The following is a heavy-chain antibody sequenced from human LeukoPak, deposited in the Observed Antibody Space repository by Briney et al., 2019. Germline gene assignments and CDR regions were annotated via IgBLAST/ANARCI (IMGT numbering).Heavy chain of an antibody. D-gene: IGHD3-22*01. CDR1: GGSISSGSYY. CDR2: IYTSGST. CDR3: ARVRYYYDSSGFNWLDP. Sequence: SETLSLTCTVSGGSISSGSYYWSWIRQPAGKGLEWIGRIYTSGSTNYNPSLRSRVTISVDTSKNQFSLKLSSVTAADTAVYYCARVRYYYDSSGFNWLDPWGQGTLVTVSS. V-gene: IGHV4-61*02. J-gene: IGHJ5*02.